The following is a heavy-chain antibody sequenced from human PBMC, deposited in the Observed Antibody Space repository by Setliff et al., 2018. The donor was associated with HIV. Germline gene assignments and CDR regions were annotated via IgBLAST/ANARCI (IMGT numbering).Heavy chain of an antibody. CDR1: GYLFTGYY. J-gene: IGHJ6*03. CDR3: ARGTDGDYYYYMDV. CDR2: IIPIFATA. V-gene: IGHV1-69*13. D-gene: IGHD3-10*01. Sequence: GASVKVSCKASGYLFTGYYMHWVRQAPGHGLEWMGGIIPIFATADYAQKFQGRVTITADGSTRTVYMVLSSLRSEDTAVYYCARGTDGDYYYYMDVWGKGTTVTVSS.